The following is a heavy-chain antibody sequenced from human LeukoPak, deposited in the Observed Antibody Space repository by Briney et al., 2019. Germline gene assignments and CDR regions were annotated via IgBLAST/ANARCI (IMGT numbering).Heavy chain of an antibody. D-gene: IGHD1-26*01. CDR1: GFTFSSYA. Sequence: GGSLRLSCAASGFTFSSYAMHWVCQAPGKGLGWVAVISYDGSNKYYAHSVKGRFTISRDNSKNTLYLQMNSLSAEDTAVYYCAREKVGATQEDNWFDPWGQGTLVTVSS. CDR3: AREKVGATQEDNWFDP. CDR2: ISYDGSNK. J-gene: IGHJ5*02. V-gene: IGHV3-30*04.